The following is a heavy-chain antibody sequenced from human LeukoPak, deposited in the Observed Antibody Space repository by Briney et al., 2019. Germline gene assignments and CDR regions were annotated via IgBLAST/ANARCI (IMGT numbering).Heavy chain of an antibody. Sequence: ASVKVSCKASRYTLTSYDINWVRQATGLGLEWMGWMNPISGNTGYAQKFQGRVTMTRNTSISTAYMELSSLRSDDTAVYYCARAPNYYGSGSYSDYWGQGTLVTVSS. CDR3: ARAPNYYGSGSYSDY. D-gene: IGHD3-10*01. CDR1: RYTLTSYD. CDR2: MNPISGNT. V-gene: IGHV1-8*01. J-gene: IGHJ4*02.